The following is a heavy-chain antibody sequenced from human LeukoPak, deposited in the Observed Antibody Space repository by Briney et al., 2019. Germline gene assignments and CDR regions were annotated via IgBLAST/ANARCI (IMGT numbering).Heavy chain of an antibody. CDR2: IYYSGST. CDR3: ARSRDGYNSNWFDP. CDR1: GGSISSSSYY. Sequence: SETLSLTCTVSGGSISSSSYYWGWIRQPPGKGLEWIGSIYYSGSTYYNPSLKSRVTISVDTSKNQFSLKLSSVTAADTAVYYCARSRDGYNSNWFDPWGQGTLVTVSS. J-gene: IGHJ5*02. V-gene: IGHV4-39*01. D-gene: IGHD5-24*01.